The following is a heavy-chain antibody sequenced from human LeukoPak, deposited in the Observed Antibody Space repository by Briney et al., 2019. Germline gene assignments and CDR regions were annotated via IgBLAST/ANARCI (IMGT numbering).Heavy chain of an antibody. CDR3: ATLRRNYDILTGYFYYYMDV. J-gene: IGHJ6*03. CDR2: INPNSGNT. D-gene: IGHD3-9*01. Sequence: ASVKVSCKASGYTFTGYYMHWVRQAPGQGLEWMGWINPNSGNTNYAQKLQGRVTMTTDTSTSTAYMELSSLRSEDTAVYYCATLRRNYDILTGYFYYYMDVWGKGTTVTVSS. CDR1: GYTFTGYY. V-gene: IGHV1-2*02.